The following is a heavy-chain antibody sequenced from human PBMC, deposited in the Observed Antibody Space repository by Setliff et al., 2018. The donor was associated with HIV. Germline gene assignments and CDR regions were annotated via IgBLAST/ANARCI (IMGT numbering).Heavy chain of an antibody. Sequence: GESLRLSCAASGLNLTRRDMHWVRQAPGKGLEWVSVIYSGGSTYYADSVKGRFTISRDNSKNTLYLQMNSLRAEDTAVYYCARGILWWWAALHYYYYMDVWGKGTTVTVSS. CDR2: IYSGGST. D-gene: IGHD2-21*01. J-gene: IGHJ6*03. CDR1: GLNLTRRD. CDR3: ARGILWWWAALHYYYYMDV. V-gene: IGHV3-53*01.